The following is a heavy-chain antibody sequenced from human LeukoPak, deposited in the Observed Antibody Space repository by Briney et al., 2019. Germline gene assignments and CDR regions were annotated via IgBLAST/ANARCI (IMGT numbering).Heavy chain of an antibody. CDR3: ARGGCSSTACPLPGFDY. D-gene: IGHD2-2*01. CDR2: IYNSGTT. CDR1: GDSLSSYY. V-gene: IGHV4-59*01. Sequence: SETLSLTCSVSGDSLSSYYWSWIRQPPGKGLEWIGYIYNSGTTNYNPSLKSRLTISVDTTKNQFSLKLSSVTAADTAVYYCARGGCSSTACPLPGFDYWGQGTLVTVSS. J-gene: IGHJ4*02.